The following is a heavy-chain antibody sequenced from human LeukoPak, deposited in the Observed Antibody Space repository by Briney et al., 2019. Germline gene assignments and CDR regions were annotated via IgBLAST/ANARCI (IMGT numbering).Heavy chain of an antibody. CDR1: GFTFSDYY. CDR2: ISSSSADT. CDR3: ARDYVWGSDRYTDY. Sequence: PGGSLRLSCAASGFTFSDYYMSWIRQAPGKGLEWVSHISSSSADTKYADSVKGRFTISRDNAKNSLYLQMDSLRAEDTAVYYCARDYVWGSDRYTDYWGQGTLVTVSS. D-gene: IGHD3-16*02. J-gene: IGHJ4*02. V-gene: IGHV3-11*05.